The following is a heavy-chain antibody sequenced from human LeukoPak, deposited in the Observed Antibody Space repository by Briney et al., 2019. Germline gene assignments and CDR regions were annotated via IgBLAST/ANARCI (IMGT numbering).Heavy chain of an antibody. Sequence: QTGGSLRLSCAASGFTFSSYAMSWVRQAPGKGLEWVSAISGSGGSTYYADSVKGRFTISRDNSKNTLYLQMNSLRAEDTAVYYCAKDWMVVGYSYGRFDYWGQGTLVTVSS. D-gene: IGHD5-18*01. CDR3: AKDWMVVGYSYGRFDY. J-gene: IGHJ4*02. V-gene: IGHV3-23*01. CDR1: GFTFSSYA. CDR2: ISGSGGST.